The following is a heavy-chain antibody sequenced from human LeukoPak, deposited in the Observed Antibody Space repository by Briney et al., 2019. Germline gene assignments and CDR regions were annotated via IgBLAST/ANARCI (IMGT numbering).Heavy chain of an antibody. D-gene: IGHD6-13*01. CDR1: GFTFSGYA. CDR2: ISGSGGST. CDR3: ASGDVAAASFDY. V-gene: IGHV3-23*01. J-gene: IGHJ4*02. Sequence: PGGSLRLSCAASGFTFSGYAMSWVRQAPGKGLEWVSAISGSGGSTYYADSVKGRFTISRDNSKNTLYLQMNSLRAEDTAVYYCASGDVAAASFDYWGQGTLVTVSS.